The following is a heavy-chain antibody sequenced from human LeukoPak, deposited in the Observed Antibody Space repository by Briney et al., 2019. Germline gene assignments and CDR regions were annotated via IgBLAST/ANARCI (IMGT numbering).Heavy chain of an antibody. CDR1: GGSISSYY. J-gene: IGHJ5*02. V-gene: IGHV4-59*12. Sequence: PSETLSLTCTVSGGSISSYYWSWIRQPPGKGLEWIGYIYYSGSTNYNPSLKSRVTISVDTSKNQFSLKLSSVTAADTAVYYCARDQTISSSLRGWFDPWGQGTLVTVSS. CDR3: ARDQTISSSLRGWFDP. D-gene: IGHD6-13*01. CDR2: IYYSGST.